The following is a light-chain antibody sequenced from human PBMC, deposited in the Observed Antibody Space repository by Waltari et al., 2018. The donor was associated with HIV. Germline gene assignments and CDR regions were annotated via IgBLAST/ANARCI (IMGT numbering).Light chain of an antibody. J-gene: IGLJ2*01. CDR3: QAWDSGTVL. Sequence: ELTQPASVSVSLGQTVSITCSGHKLADKLASWYQQKAGQSPVLVMYQDNKRPSGIPERFSGSNFGNTATLTISGTQAMDDGDYYCQAWDSGTVLFGGGTELTVL. CDR2: QDN. V-gene: IGLV3-1*01. CDR1: KLADKL.